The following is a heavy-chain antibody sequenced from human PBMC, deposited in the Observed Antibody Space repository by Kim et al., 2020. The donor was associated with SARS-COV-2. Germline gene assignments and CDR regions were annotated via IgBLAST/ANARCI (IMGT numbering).Heavy chain of an antibody. CDR3: AKRFPVTAIQGY. Sequence: SETLSLTCAVYGGSFSGYYWSWIRQPPGKGLEWIGEINHSGSTNYNPSLKSRVNISVESSKNQFSLKLTSVTAADTAVYYCAKRFPVTAIQGYWGQGTLV. CDR1: GGSFSGYY. CDR2: INHSGST. D-gene: IGHD2-21*02. V-gene: IGHV4-34*01. J-gene: IGHJ4*02.